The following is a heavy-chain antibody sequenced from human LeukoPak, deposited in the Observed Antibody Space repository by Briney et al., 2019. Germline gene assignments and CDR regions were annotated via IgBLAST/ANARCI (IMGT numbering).Heavy chain of an antibody. CDR1: GGSISSYY. CDR3: AREAGYSSGWYQLRPYYFDY. CDR2: IYYSGST. J-gene: IGHJ4*02. V-gene: IGHV4-59*01. D-gene: IGHD6-19*01. Sequence: PSETLSLTCTVSGGSISSYYWSWIRQPPGKGLEWIGYIYYSGSTNYNPSLKSRVTISVDTSKNQFSLKLSSVTAADTAVYYCAREAGYSSGWYQLRPYYFDYWGQGTLVTVSS.